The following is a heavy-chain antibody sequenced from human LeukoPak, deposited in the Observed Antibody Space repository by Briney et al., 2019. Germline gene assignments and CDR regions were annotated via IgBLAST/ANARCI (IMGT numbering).Heavy chain of an antibody. D-gene: IGHD6-13*01. V-gene: IGHV1-18*01. CDR2: ISAYNGNT. CDR3: ARGYIAAAGPPIVWFDP. CDR1: GSTFSSYA. Sequence: ASVKVSCKASGSTFSSYAISWVRQAPGQGLEWMGWISAYNGNTNYAQKLQGRVTMTTDTSTSTAYMELRSLRSDDTAVYYCARGYIAAAGPPIVWFDPWGQGTLVTVSS. J-gene: IGHJ5*02.